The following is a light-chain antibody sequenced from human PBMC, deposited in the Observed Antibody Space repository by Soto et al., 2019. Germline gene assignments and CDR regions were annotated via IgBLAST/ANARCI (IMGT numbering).Light chain of an antibody. Sequence: DVQMTQSPSSLSASVGDRVTITCRASQSIRSHLNWYAHKPGKAPKLLIYGASSLRSGVPSRFSGSGSGTDFTLTISGLQPEDSAIYYCQQSDTTPLTFGGGTKVEI. CDR1: QSIRSH. V-gene: IGKV1-39*01. J-gene: IGKJ4*01. CDR3: QQSDTTPLT. CDR2: GAS.